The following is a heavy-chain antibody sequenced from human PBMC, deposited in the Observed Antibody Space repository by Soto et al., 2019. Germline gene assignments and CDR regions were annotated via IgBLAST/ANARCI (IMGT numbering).Heavy chain of an antibody. J-gene: IGHJ6*02. D-gene: IGHD6-13*01. CDR2: INPNSGGT. CDR1: GYTFTGYY. V-gene: IGHV1-2*02. CDR3: ARDLAARDYYYGVDV. Sequence: ASVKVSCKASGYTFTGYYMHWVRQAPGQGLEWMGWINPNSGGTNYAQKFQGRVTMTRDTSISTAYMELSRLRSDDTAVYYCARDLAARDYYYGVDVWGQGTTVTV.